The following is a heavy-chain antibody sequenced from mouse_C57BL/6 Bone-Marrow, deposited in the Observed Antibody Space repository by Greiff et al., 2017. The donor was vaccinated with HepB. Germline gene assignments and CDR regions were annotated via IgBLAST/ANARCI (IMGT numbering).Heavy chain of an antibody. Sequence: VQLKESGGGLVQPGGSMKLSCAASGFTFSDAWMDWVRQSPEKGLEWVAEIRNKANNHATYYAESVKGRFTISRDDSKSSVYLQMNSLRAEDTGIYYCTRTHYYGSSYVFDYWGQGTTLTVSS. CDR2: IRNKANNHAT. J-gene: IGHJ2*01. V-gene: IGHV6-6*01. CDR1: GFTFSDAW. CDR3: TRTHYYGSSYVFDY. D-gene: IGHD1-1*01.